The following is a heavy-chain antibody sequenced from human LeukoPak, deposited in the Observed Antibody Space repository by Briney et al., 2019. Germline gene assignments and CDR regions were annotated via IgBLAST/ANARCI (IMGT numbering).Heavy chain of an antibody. CDR2: INHSGST. D-gene: IGHD1-1*01. V-gene: IGHV4-34*01. J-gene: IGHJ6*03. CDR1: GGSFSGYY. Sequence: SETLSLTCAVYGGSFSGYYWSWIRQPPGKGLEWIGEINHSGSTNYNPSLKSRVTISVDTSKNQFSLKLSSVTAADTAVYYCARAGLQLFYCYYMDVWGKGTTVTVSS. CDR3: ARAGLQLFYCYYMDV.